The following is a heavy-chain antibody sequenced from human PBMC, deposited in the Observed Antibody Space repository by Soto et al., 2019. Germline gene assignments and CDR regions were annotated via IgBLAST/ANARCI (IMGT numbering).Heavy chain of an antibody. CDR3: ARAPGLGVARIDY. V-gene: IGHV4-59*02. CDR1: GASVTGFY. J-gene: IGHJ4*02. D-gene: IGHD6-19*01. Sequence: SETLSLTCTVSGASVTGFYWSWIRQPPGKGLEWIGYVFHSGSSNYNPSLKSRVTISVDTSKSQISLRLTSVTAADTAVYYCARAPGLGVARIDYWGQGTLVTVSS. CDR2: VFHSGSS.